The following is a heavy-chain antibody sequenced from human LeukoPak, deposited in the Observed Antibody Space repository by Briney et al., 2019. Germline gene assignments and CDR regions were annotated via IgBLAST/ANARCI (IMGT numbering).Heavy chain of an antibody. CDR1: GFTFSNAW. D-gene: IGHD3-10*01. J-gene: IGHJ4*02. Sequence: PGGSLRLSCAASGFTFSNAWMSWVRQAPGKGLEWVGRIKSKTDGGTTDYAAPVKGRFTISRDDSKNTLYLQMNSLKTEDTAVYYCTTELWFGELLFDYWGQGTLVPVSS. V-gene: IGHV3-15*01. CDR3: TTELWFGELLFDY. CDR2: IKSKTDGGTT.